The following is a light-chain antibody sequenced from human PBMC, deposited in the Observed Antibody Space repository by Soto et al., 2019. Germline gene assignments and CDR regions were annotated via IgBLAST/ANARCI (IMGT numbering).Light chain of an antibody. V-gene: IGLV2-23*02. Sequence: QSALTQPASVSGSPGQSITISCTGTSSDVGSYNLVSWYQQHPGKAPKLMIYEVSKRPSGVSNRFSGSKSGNTASLTISGLQAEDEADYYCCSYAGSVVFGGVTQLTVL. CDR2: EVS. CDR3: CSYAGSVV. J-gene: IGLJ2*01. CDR1: SSDVGSYNL.